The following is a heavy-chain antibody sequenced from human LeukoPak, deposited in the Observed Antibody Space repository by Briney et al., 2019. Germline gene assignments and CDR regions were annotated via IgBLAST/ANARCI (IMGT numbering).Heavy chain of an antibody. CDR1: GFTFSSYW. D-gene: IGHD5-18*01. CDR3: AKALDTRDHWFDP. Sequence: GGSLRLSRAASGFTFSSYWMTWVRQAPGKGLVWVSRIKGDGSHTIYADSVKGRFTISRDNAKNTLYLQMNSLRAEDTAVYYCAKALDTRDHWFDPWGQGTLVTVSS. J-gene: IGHJ5*02. CDR2: IKGDGSHT. V-gene: IGHV3-74*01.